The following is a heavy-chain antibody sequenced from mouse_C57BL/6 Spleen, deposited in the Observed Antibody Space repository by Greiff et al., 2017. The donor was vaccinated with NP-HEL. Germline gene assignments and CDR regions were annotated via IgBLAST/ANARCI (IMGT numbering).Heavy chain of an antibody. CDR1: GYTFTSYW. Sequence: VQLQQSGAELAKPGASVKLSCKASGYTFTSYWMHWVKQRPGQGLEWIGYINPSSGYTKYNQKFKDKATLTADKSSSTAYMQLISLTYEDSAIYYCARGGRDLYDYGGYYFDYWGQGTTLTVSS. V-gene: IGHV1-7*01. J-gene: IGHJ2*01. CDR2: INPSSGYT. CDR3: ARGGRDLYDYGGYYFDY. D-gene: IGHD2-4*01.